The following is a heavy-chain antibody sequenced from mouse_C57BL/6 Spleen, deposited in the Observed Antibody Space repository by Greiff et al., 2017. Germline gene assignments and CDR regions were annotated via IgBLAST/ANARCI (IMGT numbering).Heavy chain of an antibody. CDR3: ARAPYDYDPFAY. V-gene: IGHV1-53*01. Sequence: QVQLQQPGTELVKPGASVKLSCKASGYTFTSYWMHWVQQRPGQGLEWVGNINPSTGGTNSNEKFKSKATLTVDKSSSTAYMQLSSLTSEDSAVYYCARAPYDYDPFAYWGQGTLVTVSA. CDR2: INPSTGGT. D-gene: IGHD2-4*01. J-gene: IGHJ3*01. CDR1: GYTFTSYW.